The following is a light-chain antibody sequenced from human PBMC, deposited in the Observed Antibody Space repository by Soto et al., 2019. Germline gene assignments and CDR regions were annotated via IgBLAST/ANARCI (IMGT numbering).Light chain of an antibody. CDR1: QSISSW. V-gene: IGKV1-5*03. CDR3: QQANSFPRT. Sequence: DIQMTQSPSTLSASVGDRVTITCRASQSISSWLAWYQQKPGKAPKLLIYKASSLESGVPSRFSGSGSGTDFTLTISSLQPEDFATYYCQQANSFPRTFGQGTRLEIK. J-gene: IGKJ5*01. CDR2: KAS.